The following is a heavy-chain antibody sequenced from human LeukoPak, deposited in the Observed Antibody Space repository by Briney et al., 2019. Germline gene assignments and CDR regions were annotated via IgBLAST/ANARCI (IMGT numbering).Heavy chain of an antibody. CDR2: ISYIGST. V-gene: IGHV4-59*02. Sequence: SETLSLTCTVSGTSVSSYYWSWIRQPAGRGLEWIGYISYIGSTNYNPSLKSRVTISIDTSKNQFSLKLTSVTAADTAVYYCARDLVTVTKGFDIWGQGTMVSVSS. D-gene: IGHD4-17*01. J-gene: IGHJ3*02. CDR1: GTSVSSYY. CDR3: ARDLVTVTKGFDI.